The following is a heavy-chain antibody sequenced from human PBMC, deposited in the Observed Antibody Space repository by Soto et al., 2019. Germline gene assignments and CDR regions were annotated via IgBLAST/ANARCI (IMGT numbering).Heavy chain of an antibody. CDR1: GFTFTSSA. CDR2: IVVVSGNT. Sequence: QMQLVQSGPEVKKPGTSVKVSCKASGFTFTSSAVQWVRQARGQRLEWIGWIVVVSGNTNYAQKFQERVTITRDMSTSTAYMELSSLRSEDTAVYYCAADFIDYGGIDWGQGTLVTVSS. D-gene: IGHD4-17*01. V-gene: IGHV1-58*01. CDR3: AADFIDYGGID. J-gene: IGHJ4*02.